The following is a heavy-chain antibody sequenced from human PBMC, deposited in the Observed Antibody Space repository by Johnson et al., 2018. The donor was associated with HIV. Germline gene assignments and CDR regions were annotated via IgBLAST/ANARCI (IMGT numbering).Heavy chain of an antibody. J-gene: IGHJ3*02. Sequence: VQLVESGGGVVQPGGSLRLSCAASGFTFSSYGMHWVRQAPGKGLEWVAFIRYDGSNKYYADSVKGRFTISSDNSKKPLYLQMNSLRAEDTAVYYCARDLAAGIPSDAFDIWGQGTMVTVSS. CDR3: ARDLAAGIPSDAFDI. CDR1: GFTFSSYG. V-gene: IGHV3-30*02. D-gene: IGHD6-25*01. CDR2: IRYDGSNK.